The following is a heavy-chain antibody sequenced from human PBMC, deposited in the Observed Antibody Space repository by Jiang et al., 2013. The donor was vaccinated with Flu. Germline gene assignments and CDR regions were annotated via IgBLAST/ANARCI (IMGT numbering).Heavy chain of an antibody. Sequence: LLKPSETLSLTCAVYGGSFSGYYWSWIRQPPGKGLEWIGEINHSGSSNYNPSLKSRLTISVDTSKNHFSLKLSSVTAADTAVYYCARGRGVFGVIIIGSGWFDPWGQGTLVTVSS. CDR2: INHSGSS. D-gene: IGHD3-3*01. CDR1: GGSFSGYY. V-gene: IGHV4-34*01. CDR3: ARGRGVFGVIIIGSGWFDP. J-gene: IGHJ5*02.